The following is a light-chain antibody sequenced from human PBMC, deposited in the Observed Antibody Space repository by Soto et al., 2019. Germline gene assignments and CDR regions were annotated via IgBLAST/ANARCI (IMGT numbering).Light chain of an antibody. CDR3: MQDTHWPPIT. J-gene: IGKJ5*01. Sequence: DVVLTQSPLSLPVTLGQPASISCRSTQSLVYSDGNIYLNWFQQRPGQSPRRLIYKVSNRDSGVPDRFSGSGSGTDFTLKISRVEAEDVGVYYCMQDTHWPPITFGQGTRLEIK. CDR2: KVS. V-gene: IGKV2-30*01. CDR1: QSLVYSDGNIY.